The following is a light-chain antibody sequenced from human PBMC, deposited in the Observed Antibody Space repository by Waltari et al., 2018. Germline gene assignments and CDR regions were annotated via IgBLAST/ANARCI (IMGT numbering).Light chain of an antibody. CDR1: NSNIGAGSD. Sequence: QSVLTQPPSVSGAPGQRVTISCAGSNSNIGAGSDVHWYQHLPGTAPKLLIYGNIHRPSGVPDRCSGSKSGTSASLAITGLQADDEADYYCQSYDSSHWVFGGGTKLTVL. V-gene: IGLV1-40*01. CDR2: GNI. CDR3: QSYDSSHWV. J-gene: IGLJ3*02.